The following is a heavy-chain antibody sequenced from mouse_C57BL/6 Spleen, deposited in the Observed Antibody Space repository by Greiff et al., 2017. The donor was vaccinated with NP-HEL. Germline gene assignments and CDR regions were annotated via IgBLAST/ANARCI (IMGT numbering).Heavy chain of an antibody. J-gene: IGHJ4*01. V-gene: IGHV1-18*01. Sequence: DVQLQESGPELVKPGASVKIPCKASGYTFTDYNMDWVKQSHGKSLEWIGDINPNNGGTIYNQKFKGKATLTVDTSSSPAYMELRSLTSEDTAVYYCARKRGDGYYDAMDYWGQGTSVTVSS. CDR2: INPNNGGT. D-gene: IGHD2-3*01. CDR1: GYTFTDYN. CDR3: ARKRGDGYYDAMDY.